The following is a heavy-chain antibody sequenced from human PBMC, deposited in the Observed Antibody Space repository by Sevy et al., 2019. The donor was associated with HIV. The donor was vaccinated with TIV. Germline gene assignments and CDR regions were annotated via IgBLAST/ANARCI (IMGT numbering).Heavy chain of an antibody. J-gene: IGHJ6*02. Sequence: GGSLRLSCAASGFSFSSYWMSWVRQAPGKGLEWVANIKRDGSEKYYVDSVKGRFTISRDNAKNSLFLQMNSLRAEDTAIYYCARHCSSTSCLWGLDVWGQGTTVTVSS. V-gene: IGHV3-7*03. CDR3: ARHCSSTSCLWGLDV. CDR2: IKRDGSEK. CDR1: GFSFSSYW. D-gene: IGHD2-2*01.